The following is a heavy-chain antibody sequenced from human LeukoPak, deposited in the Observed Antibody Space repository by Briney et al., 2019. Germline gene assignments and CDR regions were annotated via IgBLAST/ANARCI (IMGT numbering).Heavy chain of an antibody. CDR3: ARTSGGSYYYYYYGMDV. CDR2: IYYSGST. CDR1: GGSISSYY. J-gene: IGHJ6*02. Sequence: SETLSLTCTVSGGSISSYYWSWIRQPPGKGLEWIGYIYYSGSTNYNPSLKSRVTIPVDTSKNQFPLKLSSVTAADTAVYYCARTSGGSYYYYYYGMDVWGQGTTVTVSS. V-gene: IGHV4-59*08. D-gene: IGHD2-15*01.